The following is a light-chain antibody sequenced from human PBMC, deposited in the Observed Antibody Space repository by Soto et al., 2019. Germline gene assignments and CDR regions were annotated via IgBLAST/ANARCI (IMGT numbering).Light chain of an antibody. J-gene: IGKJ1*01. CDR2: KAS. V-gene: IGKV1-5*03. CDR1: QTISSW. Sequence: DIQMTQSPSSLSASVGDRVTITCRASQTISSWLAWYQQKPGKAPKLLIYKASTFKSGVPSRFSGSGSGTEITLTISSLQPDDFATYYCQHYNSYSEAFGQGTKVDIK. CDR3: QHYNSYSEA.